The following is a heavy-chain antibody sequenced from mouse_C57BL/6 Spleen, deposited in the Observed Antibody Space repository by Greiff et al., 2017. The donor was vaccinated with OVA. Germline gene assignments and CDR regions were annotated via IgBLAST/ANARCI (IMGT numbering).Heavy chain of an antibody. CDR3: ARDLTGTETY. D-gene: IGHD4-1*01. CDR1: GYSITSGYY. V-gene: IGHV3-6*01. Sequence: ESGPGLVKPSQSLSLTCSVTGYSITSGYYWNWIRQFPGNKLEWMGYISYDGSNNYNPSLKNRISITRDTSKNQFFLKLNSVTTEDTATYYCARDLTGTETYWGQGTLVTVSA. CDR2: ISYDGSN. J-gene: IGHJ3*01.